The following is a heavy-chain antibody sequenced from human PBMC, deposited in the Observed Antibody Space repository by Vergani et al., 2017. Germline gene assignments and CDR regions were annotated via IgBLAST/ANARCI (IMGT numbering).Heavy chain of an antibody. J-gene: IGHJ4*02. CDR3: ARDRYGDYYFDY. CDR1: GFTFRSYS. Sequence: EVQLVESGGGLVQPGGSLRLSCAASGFTFRSYSMNWVRQAPGKGLEWVSDSSSSSRTIYYADSVKSSLTRSRDNAKIYLYLQMNSLRAEDTAVYYCARDRYGDYYFDYWGQGTLVTVSS. CDR2: SSSSSRTI. D-gene: IGHD4-17*01. V-gene: IGHV3-48*01.